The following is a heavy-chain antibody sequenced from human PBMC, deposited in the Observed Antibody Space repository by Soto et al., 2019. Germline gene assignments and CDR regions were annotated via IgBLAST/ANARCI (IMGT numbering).Heavy chain of an antibody. V-gene: IGHV4-31*03. Sequence: QVQLQESGPGLVKPSQTLSLTCTVSGGSISSGGYYWSWIRQHPGKGLEWIGYIYYSGSTYYNPSRKSRVTISVDTSKNQFSLKLSSVTAADTAVNYCARVIVVTAIRWFDPWGQGTLVTVSS. J-gene: IGHJ5*02. D-gene: IGHD2-21*02. CDR2: IYYSGST. CDR3: ARVIVVTAIRWFDP. CDR1: GGSISSGGYY.